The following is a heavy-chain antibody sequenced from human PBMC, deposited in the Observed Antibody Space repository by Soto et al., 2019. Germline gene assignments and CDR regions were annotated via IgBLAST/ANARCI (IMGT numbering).Heavy chain of an antibody. Sequence: PSETLSLTCTVSDGSIRSHYWSWIRQPPGKSLEFLGYVYHTGTTNYSPSLKDRVNMLVDTSNNQFSLRLRSVTAAATAIYYCARGMLEWFSSSQNWFDPWGQGTLVTVSS. CDR2: VYHTGTT. CDR3: ARGMLEWFSSSQNWFDP. CDR1: DGSIRSHY. V-gene: IGHV4-59*11. D-gene: IGHD3-3*01. J-gene: IGHJ5*02.